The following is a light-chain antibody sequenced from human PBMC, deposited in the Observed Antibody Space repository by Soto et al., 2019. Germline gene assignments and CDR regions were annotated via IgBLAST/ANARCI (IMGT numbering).Light chain of an antibody. Sequence: QSVLTQPASVSGSPGQSITISCTGTSSDDGGYNYVSWYQQHPGKAPKLMIYEVSNRPSGVSNRFSGSKSGNTASLTISGLQAEDEADYNCSSYTSSSTLVVFGGGTKLTVL. CDR2: EVS. J-gene: IGLJ2*01. CDR1: SSDDGGYNY. CDR3: SSYTSSSTLVV. V-gene: IGLV2-14*01.